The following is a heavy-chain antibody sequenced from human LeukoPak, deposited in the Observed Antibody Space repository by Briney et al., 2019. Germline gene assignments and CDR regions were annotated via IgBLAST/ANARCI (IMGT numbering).Heavy chain of an antibody. J-gene: IGHJ4*02. CDR3: AKAPTVTTRGDYYFDY. Sequence: PGGSLRLSCAASGFTFSSYAMSWVRQAPGKGLEWVSAISGGGGDTYYTDSVKGRFTISRDNSKNTLYLQMNSLSAEDTAIYYCAKAPTVTTRGDYYFDYWGQGTLVTVSS. V-gene: IGHV3-23*01. CDR2: ISGGGGDT. D-gene: IGHD4-17*01. CDR1: GFTFSSYA.